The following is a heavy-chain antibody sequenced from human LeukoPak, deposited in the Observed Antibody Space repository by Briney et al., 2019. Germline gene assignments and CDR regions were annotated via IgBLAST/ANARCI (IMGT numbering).Heavy chain of an antibody. Sequence: SETLSLTCTVSGGSISSYYWSWIRQPPGKGLEWIGYIYYSGSTDYNPSLKSRVAISVDTSNNQFSLKLTSVAAADTAVYYCARGSTGAFDIWGQGTMVTVSS. V-gene: IGHV4-59*01. J-gene: IGHJ3*02. CDR3: ARGSTGAFDI. D-gene: IGHD1-1*01. CDR2: IYYSGST. CDR1: GGSISSYY.